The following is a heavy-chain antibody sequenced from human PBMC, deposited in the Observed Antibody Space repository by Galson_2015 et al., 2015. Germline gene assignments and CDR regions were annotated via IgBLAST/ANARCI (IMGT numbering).Heavy chain of an antibody. CDR1: GFTFSSYG. J-gene: IGHJ4*02. Sequence: SLRLSCAASGFTFSSYGMHWVRQAPGKGLEWVAVISYDGSNKYYADSVKGRFTISRDNSKNTLYLQMNSLRAEDTAVYYCARDRAIYGDSLVYWGQGTLVTVSS. V-gene: IGHV3-30*03. CDR3: ARDRAIYGDSLVY. D-gene: IGHD4-17*01. CDR2: ISYDGSNK.